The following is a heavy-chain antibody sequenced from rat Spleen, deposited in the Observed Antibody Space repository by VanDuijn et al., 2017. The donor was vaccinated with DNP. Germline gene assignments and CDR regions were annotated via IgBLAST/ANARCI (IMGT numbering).Heavy chain of an antibody. J-gene: IGHJ4*01. D-gene: IGHD1-1*01. V-gene: IGHV5-19*01. CDR2: ISLSGGRT. CDR1: GFTFSNYG. CDR3: ATQNYYSPMDA. Sequence: EVQLVESEGGLVQPGRSLKLSCAASGFTFSNYGMHWIRQAPTKGLEWVASISLSGGRTYYRDSVKGRVTISRDNAQSTLYLQMDSLRSEDTATYHWATQNYYSPMDAWGQGTSVTVSS.